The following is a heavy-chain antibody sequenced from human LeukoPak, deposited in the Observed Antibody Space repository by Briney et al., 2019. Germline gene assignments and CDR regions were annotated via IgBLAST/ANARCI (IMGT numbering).Heavy chain of an antibody. CDR2: ISSSSSYI. CDR3: ARETFCTSTSCPIGDHFDY. Sequence: GGSLRLSCAASGFIFSSYSMNWIRQAPGKGLEWVSSISSSSSYIYSADSLKGRFTISRDNAKNSLYLHLNSLRAEDTAVYYCARETFCTSTSCPIGDHFDYWGQGTLVTVSS. J-gene: IGHJ4*02. CDR1: GFIFSSYS. V-gene: IGHV3-21*01. D-gene: IGHD2-2*01.